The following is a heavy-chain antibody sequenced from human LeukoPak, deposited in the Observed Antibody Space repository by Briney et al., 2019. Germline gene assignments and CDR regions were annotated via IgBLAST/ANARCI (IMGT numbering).Heavy chain of an antibody. CDR3: AREIAVAGTGDY. J-gene: IGHJ4*02. V-gene: IGHV3-74*01. Sequence: GGSLRLSCAASGFTFSSYWMHWVRQAPGKGLVWVSRINSDGSSTSYADSVKGRFTISRDNAKNTLYLQMNSLRAEDTAVYYCAREIAVAGTGDYWGQGTLVTVSS. CDR1: GFTFSSYW. D-gene: IGHD6-19*01. CDR2: INSDGSST.